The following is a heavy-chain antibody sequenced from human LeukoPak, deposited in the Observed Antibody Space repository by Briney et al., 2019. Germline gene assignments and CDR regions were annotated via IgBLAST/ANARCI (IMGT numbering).Heavy chain of an antibody. CDR1: GYTFTSYD. CDR2: MNPNSGNT. Sequence: ASVKVSCKASGYTFTSYDINWVRQATGQGLEWMGWMNPNSGNTAYAQKFQGRVTLTTDTSASIAYLELRSLRSDDTALYYCARDHLDIVPTIYSYWGQGTLVTVSS. D-gene: IGHD5-12*01. CDR3: ARDHLDIVPTIYSY. V-gene: IGHV1-8*02. J-gene: IGHJ4*02.